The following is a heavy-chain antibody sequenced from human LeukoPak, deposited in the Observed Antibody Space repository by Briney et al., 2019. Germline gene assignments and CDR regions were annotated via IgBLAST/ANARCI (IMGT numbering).Heavy chain of an antibody. J-gene: IGHJ4*02. D-gene: IGHD6-19*01. CDR3: ARAFRGGSSGWYGY. CDR1: GGTFSSYA. CDR2: IIPIFGTA. Sequence: ASVKVSCKASGGTFSSYAISWVRQAPGQGLEWMGGIIPIFGTANYAQKLQGRVTMTTDTSTSTAYMELRSLRSDDTAVYYCARAFRGGSSGWYGYWGQGTLVTVSS. V-gene: IGHV1-69*05.